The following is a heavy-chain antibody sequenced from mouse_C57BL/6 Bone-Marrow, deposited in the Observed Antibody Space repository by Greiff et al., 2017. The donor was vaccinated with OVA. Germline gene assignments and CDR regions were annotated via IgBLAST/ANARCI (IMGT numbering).Heavy chain of an antibody. CDR2: IDPETGGT. Sequence: QVQLQQSGAELVRPGASVTLSCKASGYTFTDYEMHWVKQTPVHGLEWIGAIDPETGGTAYNQKFKGKAILTADKSSSTAYMELRSLTSEDSAVYYCYDALYYYAMDYWGQGTSVTVSS. D-gene: IGHD2-3*01. CDR3: YDALYYYAMDY. J-gene: IGHJ4*01. CDR1: GYTFTDYE. V-gene: IGHV1-15*01.